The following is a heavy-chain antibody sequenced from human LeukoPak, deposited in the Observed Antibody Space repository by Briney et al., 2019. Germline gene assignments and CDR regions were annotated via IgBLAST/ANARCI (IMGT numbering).Heavy chain of an antibody. J-gene: IGHJ4*02. D-gene: IGHD3-3*01. CDR3: AKLSRFLEWSPFDY. V-gene: IGHV3-23*01. CDR2: NSGSGGST. CDR1: GFTFSSYA. Sequence: GGSLRLSCSASGFTFSSYAMSWVRQAPGKGVEKNSANSGSGGSTYYADSVKRRFTISIDNSKITLYLQMNSLRAEDTAVYYCAKLSRFLEWSPFDYWGQGTLVTVSS.